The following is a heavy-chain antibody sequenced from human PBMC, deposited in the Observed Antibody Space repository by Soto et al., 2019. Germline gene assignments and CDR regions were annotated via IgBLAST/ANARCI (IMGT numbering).Heavy chain of an antibody. D-gene: IGHD3-10*01. CDR3: ARGGGSGSYNWFDP. CDR1: GYTFTSYA. V-gene: IGHV1-3*01. Sequence: QVQLVQSGAEVKKPGASVKVSCNASGYTFTSYAMHWVRQAPGQRLEWMGWINAGNGNTKYSQKFQGRVTITRDTSESTAYMELSSLRSEDTAVYYCARGGGSGSYNWFDPWGQGTLVTVSS. J-gene: IGHJ5*02. CDR2: INAGNGNT.